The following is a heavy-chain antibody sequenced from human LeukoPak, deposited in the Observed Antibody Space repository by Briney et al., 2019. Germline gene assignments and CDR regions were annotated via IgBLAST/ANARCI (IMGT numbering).Heavy chain of an antibody. Sequence: TSETLSLTCAVYGVSFSGYYWSWIRQPPGKGLEWFGEINHSGSTDYNPSLKSRVTISVDTSKNQFSLKLSSVTAADTAVYYCATYPHGCTNGVCQEWGQGTLVTVSS. CDR3: ATYPHGCTNGVCQE. CDR2: INHSGST. CDR1: GVSFSGYY. J-gene: IGHJ4*02. D-gene: IGHD2-8*01. V-gene: IGHV4-34*01.